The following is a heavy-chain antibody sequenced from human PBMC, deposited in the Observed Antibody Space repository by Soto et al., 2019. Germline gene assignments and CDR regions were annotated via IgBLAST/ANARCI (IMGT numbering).Heavy chain of an antibody. CDR3: ARGRFLEWLF. CDR1: GGSFSGYY. CDR2: INHSGST. J-gene: IGHJ4*02. V-gene: IGHV4-34*01. D-gene: IGHD3-3*01. Sequence: SETLSLTCAVYGGSFSGYYWSWIRQPPGKGLEWIGEINHSGSTNYNPSLKSRVTISVDTSKNQFSLKLSSVTAADTAVYYCARGRFLEWLFWGQGTLVTVSS.